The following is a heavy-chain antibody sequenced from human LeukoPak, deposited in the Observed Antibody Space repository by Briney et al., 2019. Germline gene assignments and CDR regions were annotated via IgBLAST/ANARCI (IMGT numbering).Heavy chain of an antibody. CDR3: AKNEVVPSAMIFDY. Sequence: GGSLRLSCAASGFTFKIYAMIWVRQAPGKGLDWVATATADGRTLYADSVKGRFTISRDNSRNILYLQMHSLRAEDTAIYYCAKNEVVPSAMIFDYWGQGTLVTVSS. CDR2: ATADGRT. D-gene: IGHD2-2*01. J-gene: IGHJ4*02. V-gene: IGHV3-23*01. CDR1: GFTFKIYA.